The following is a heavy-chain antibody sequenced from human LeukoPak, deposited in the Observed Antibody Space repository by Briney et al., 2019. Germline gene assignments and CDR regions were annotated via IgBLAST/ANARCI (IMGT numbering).Heavy chain of an antibody. CDR1: GYTLTELS. D-gene: IGHD3-10*01. J-gene: IGHJ5*02. CDR2: FDPEDGET. CDR3: ATPAHYYGSGSYYNRWFDP. V-gene: IGHV1-24*01. Sequence: GASVKVSCKVSGYTLTELSMHWVRQAPGKGLGGMGGFDPEDGETIYAQKFQGRVTMTEDTSTDPASMELSSLRSEDTAVYYCATPAHYYGSGSYYNRWFDPWGQGTLVTVSS.